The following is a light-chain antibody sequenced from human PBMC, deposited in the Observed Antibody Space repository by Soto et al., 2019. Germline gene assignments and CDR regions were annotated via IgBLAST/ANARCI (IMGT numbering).Light chain of an antibody. CDR2: DNS. CDR1: SSNIGSDS. V-gene: IGLV1-51*01. Sequence: QSVLTQPPSASGTPGQRVTISCSGSSSNIGSDSVSWYQQLPETAPQLVIFDNSGRPSGIPDRFSGSKSGTSATLAITGLQTGDEADYYCGTWDSSLSVTYVFGTGTKVTVL. CDR3: GTWDSSLSVTYV. J-gene: IGLJ1*01.